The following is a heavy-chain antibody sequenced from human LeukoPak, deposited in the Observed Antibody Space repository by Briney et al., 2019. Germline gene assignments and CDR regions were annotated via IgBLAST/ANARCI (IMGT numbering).Heavy chain of an antibody. Sequence: SETLSLTCTVSGGSISSSSYFWGWIRQPPGKGLEWIGSISYSGSTYYNPSLKSRVTISVDTSKNQFSLKLRSVTAADTPVYYCARPSGDILTGYYGLWGQGTLVTVSS. D-gene: IGHD3-9*01. CDR1: GGSISSSSYF. CDR2: ISYSGST. V-gene: IGHV4-39*07. CDR3: ARPSGDILTGYYGL. J-gene: IGHJ4*02.